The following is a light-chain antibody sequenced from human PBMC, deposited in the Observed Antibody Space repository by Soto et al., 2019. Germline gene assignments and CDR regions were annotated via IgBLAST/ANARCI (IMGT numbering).Light chain of an antibody. CDR1: QSISSW. V-gene: IGKV1-5*01. CDR3: QQYNSYSPSWT. Sequence: DIQMTQSPSTLSASVGDRVTITCRASQSISSWLAWYQQKPGKAPKLLIYDASSLESGVPSRFSGSGSGTEFTLTISSLQPDDFATYYCQQYNSYSPSWTFGQGNTVEIK. J-gene: IGKJ1*01. CDR2: DAS.